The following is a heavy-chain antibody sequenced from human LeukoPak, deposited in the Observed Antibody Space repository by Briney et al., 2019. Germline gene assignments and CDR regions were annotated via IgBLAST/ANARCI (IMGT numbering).Heavy chain of an antibody. CDR3: AREVPDIVVVPAAWFDP. CDR2: IYHSGST. Sequence: PSQTLSLTCTVSGGSISSGGYYWSWIRQPPGKGLEWIGYIYHSGSTYYNPSLKSRVTISVDRSKNQFSLKLSSVTAADTAVYYCAREVPDIVVVPAAWFDPWGQGTLVTVSS. J-gene: IGHJ5*02. D-gene: IGHD2-2*01. V-gene: IGHV4-30-2*01. CDR1: GGSISSGGYY.